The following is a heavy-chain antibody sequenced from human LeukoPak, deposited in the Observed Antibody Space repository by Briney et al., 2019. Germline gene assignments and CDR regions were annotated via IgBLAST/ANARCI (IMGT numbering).Heavy chain of an antibody. J-gene: IGHJ4*02. Sequence: GGSLRLSCAAPGFTFSDAWMSWVRQAPGKGLEWVGRIKSKTDGGTTDYAAPVKGRFTISRDDSKNTLYLQMNGLKIEDTAVYYCARYYGDSGSQYYFDYWGQGTLVTVSS. CDR2: IKSKTDGGTT. CDR3: ARYYGDSGSQYYFDY. CDR1: GFTFSDAW. D-gene: IGHD3-22*01. V-gene: IGHV3-15*01.